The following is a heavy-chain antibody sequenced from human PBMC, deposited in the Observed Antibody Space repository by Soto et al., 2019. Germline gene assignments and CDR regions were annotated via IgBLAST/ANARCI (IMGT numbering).Heavy chain of an antibody. CDR2: SKSKANGGTT. CDR3: ASYRDSSGLVRYA. D-gene: IGHD3-22*01. CDR1: DFILSDAW. J-gene: IGHJ3*01. Sequence: EVQMEESGGGLIKPGESLTLSCAASDFILSDAWMKWVRQAPGKGLEWVGRSKSKANGGTTDYAAPLKGRFTILRDDENNTLCMQMASLQTEDTAMYYCASYRDSSGLVRYA. V-gene: IGHV3-15*07.